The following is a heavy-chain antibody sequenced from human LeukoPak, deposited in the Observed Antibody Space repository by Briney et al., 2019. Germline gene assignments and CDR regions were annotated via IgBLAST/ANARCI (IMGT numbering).Heavy chain of an antibody. CDR1: GFTFSSYS. J-gene: IGHJ4*02. V-gene: IGHV3-48*01. Sequence: GGSLRLSCAASGFTFSSYSMNWVRQAPGKGLEWVSYISSSSSTIYYADSVKGRFTISRDNAKNSLYLQMNSLRAEDTAVYYCARGSRILWFGELSFDYWGQGTLVTVSS. CDR3: ARGSRILWFGELSFDY. D-gene: IGHD3-10*01. CDR2: ISSSSSTI.